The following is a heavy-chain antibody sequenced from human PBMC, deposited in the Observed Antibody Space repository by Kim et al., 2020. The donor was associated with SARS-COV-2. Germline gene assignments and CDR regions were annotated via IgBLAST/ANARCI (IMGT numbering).Heavy chain of an antibody. CDR2: ISDYTGKT. Sequence: ASVKVSCKAYGYSFTSFGISWVRQVPGQGLEWMGWISDYTGKTRYAQKFQGRVNMTTDRSTTTGYMELRSLRSDDTAVYYCARDSNGSGTFFEGWFDPWGQGTQVTVSS. CDR3: ARDSNGSGTFFEGWFDP. V-gene: IGHV1-18*01. D-gene: IGHD3-10*01. CDR1: GYSFTSFG. J-gene: IGHJ5*02.